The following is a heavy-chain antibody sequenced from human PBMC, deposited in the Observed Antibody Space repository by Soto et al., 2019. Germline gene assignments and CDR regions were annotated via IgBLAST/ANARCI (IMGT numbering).Heavy chain of an antibody. V-gene: IGHV3-23*01. D-gene: IGHD1-26*01. Sequence: WWSLRLSCAASVFTFSSYAMSWFRQAPGKGLEWVSAISGSGGSTYYADSVKGRFTISRDNSKNTLYLQMNSLRAEDTAVYYCAKDRPQWEPPFDYWGQGTLVTVSS. J-gene: IGHJ4*02. CDR3: AKDRPQWEPPFDY. CDR2: ISGSGGST. CDR1: VFTFSSYA.